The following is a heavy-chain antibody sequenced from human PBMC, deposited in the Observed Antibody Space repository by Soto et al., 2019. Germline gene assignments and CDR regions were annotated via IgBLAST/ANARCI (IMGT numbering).Heavy chain of an antibody. CDR2: FDPEDGET. Sequence: QVQLVQSGAEVKKPGASVKVSCKVSGYTLTELSMHWVRQAPGKGLEWMGGFDPEDGETIYAQKFQGRVTMTEDTSTDTAYMELSSLRSEDTAVYYCATLGYCSSTSCYSSYYSMDVLGKGTTVTVSS. V-gene: IGHV1-24*01. CDR1: GYTLTELS. CDR3: ATLGYCSSTSCYSSYYSMDV. D-gene: IGHD2-2*01. J-gene: IGHJ6*03.